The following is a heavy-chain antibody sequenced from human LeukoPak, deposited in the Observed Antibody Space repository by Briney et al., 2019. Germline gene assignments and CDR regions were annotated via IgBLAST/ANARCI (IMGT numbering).Heavy chain of an antibody. Sequence: ASVKVSCKASGYTFTGYYMHWVRQAPGQGLEWMGWINPNSGGTNYAQKFQGRVTMTRDTSISTAYMELSRLRSDDTAVYYCARVSDIVVVPADYWGQGTLVTVSS. CDR1: GYTFTGYY. D-gene: IGHD2-2*01. CDR2: INPNSGGT. V-gene: IGHV1-2*02. CDR3: ARVSDIVVVPADY. J-gene: IGHJ4*02.